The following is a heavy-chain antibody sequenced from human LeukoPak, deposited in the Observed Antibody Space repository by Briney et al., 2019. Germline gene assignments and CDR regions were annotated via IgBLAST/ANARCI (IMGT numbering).Heavy chain of an antibody. J-gene: IGHJ6*02. V-gene: IGHV1-2*02. CDR2: INPNSGGT. Sequence: ASVKVSCKASGYTFTGYYMHWVRQAPGQGLEWMGWINPNSGGTNYAQKFQGRVTMTRDTSISTAYMELSRLRSDDTAVYYCARGGIAAAGSPYYYYGMDVWGQGTTVTVSS. CDR1: GYTFTGYY. D-gene: IGHD6-13*01. CDR3: ARGGIAAAGSPYYYYGMDV.